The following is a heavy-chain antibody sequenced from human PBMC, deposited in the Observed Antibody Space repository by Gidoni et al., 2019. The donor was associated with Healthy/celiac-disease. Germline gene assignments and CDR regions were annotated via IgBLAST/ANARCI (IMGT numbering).Heavy chain of an antibody. CDR3: ARGREYYYDSSGYPYYFDY. V-gene: IGHV3-30-3*01. CDR1: GVTFRSCA. Sequence: QVQLVESGGGVGQPGRSLRLSCAAPGVTFRSCAMHWVRQAPGKGMEWVAVISYDGSNKNYADSVKGRFTISRDNSKNTLYLQMNSLRAEDTAVYYCARGREYYYDSSGYPYYFDYWGQGTLVTVSS. CDR2: ISYDGSNK. J-gene: IGHJ4*02. D-gene: IGHD3-22*01.